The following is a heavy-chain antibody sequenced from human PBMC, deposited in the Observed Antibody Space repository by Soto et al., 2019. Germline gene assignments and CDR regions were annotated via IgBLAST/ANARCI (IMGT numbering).Heavy chain of an antibody. V-gene: IGHV3-23*01. Sequence: EVQLLECGGGLVQPGGSLRLSCAASVFSFSSYAMSWVGQAPEKGLEWVSAISGSGGSTYYADSVKGRFTISRDNSKNTLYLKMNILRAEDTAVYYCAKGLVTISSFFGYWGQGTLVTVSS. J-gene: IGHJ4*02. CDR1: VFSFSSYA. D-gene: IGHD2-21*02. CDR3: AKGLVTISSFFGY. CDR2: ISGSGGST.